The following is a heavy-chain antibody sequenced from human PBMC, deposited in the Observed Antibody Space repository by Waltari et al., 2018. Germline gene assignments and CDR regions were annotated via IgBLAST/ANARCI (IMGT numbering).Heavy chain of an antibody. J-gene: IGHJ2*01. CDR3: AREDRRILHRGFDL. CDR2: GYTSGST. D-gene: IGHD2-15*01. Sequence: QVQLQESGPGLVKPSETLSLTCTVSGGPISSYYWSWIRQPAGEGLEWIGRGYTSGSTNYNPSLKSRVTMSVDTSKNQFSLKLSSGTAADTAVYYCAREDRRILHRGFDLWGRGTLVTVSS. V-gene: IGHV4-4*07. CDR1: GGPISSYY.